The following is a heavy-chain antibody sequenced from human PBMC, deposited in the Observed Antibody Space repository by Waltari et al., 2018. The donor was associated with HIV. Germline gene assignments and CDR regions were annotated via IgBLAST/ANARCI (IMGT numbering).Heavy chain of an antibody. CDR1: GFTFDDYA. CDR2: ISWNSGSI. CDR3: AKDMSSSGWYIDY. Sequence: EVQLVESGGGLVQPGRSLRLSCAASGFTFDDYAMHWVRQAPGKGLEWVSGISWNSGSIGYADSVKGRFTISRDNAKNSLYLQMNSLRAEDTALYYCAKDMSSSGWYIDYWGQGTLVTVSS. J-gene: IGHJ4*02. D-gene: IGHD6-19*01. V-gene: IGHV3-9*01.